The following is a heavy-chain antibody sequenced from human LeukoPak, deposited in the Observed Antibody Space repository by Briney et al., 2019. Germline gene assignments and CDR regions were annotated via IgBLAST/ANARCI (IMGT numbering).Heavy chain of an antibody. CDR3: ARDYYYGMDV. CDR2: IGTAGDT. Sequence: GGSLRLSCAASGFTFGNYDMHWVRQTTGKGLEWVSAIGTAGDTYYPGSVKGRFTISRENAKNSMYLQMNSLRAGDTAVYYCARDYYYGMDVWGQGTTVTVSS. CDR1: GFTFGNYD. J-gene: IGHJ6*02. V-gene: IGHV3-13*01.